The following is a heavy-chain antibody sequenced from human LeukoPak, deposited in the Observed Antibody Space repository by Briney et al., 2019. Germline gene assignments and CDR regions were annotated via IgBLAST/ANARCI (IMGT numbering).Heavy chain of an antibody. V-gene: IGHV1-2*02. J-gene: IGHJ3*02. CDR2: INPNSGGT. CDR3: ARDPSGSYSEDAFDI. Sequence: ASVKVSCKASGYTFTGYYMHWVRQAPGQELEWMGWINPNSGGTNYAQKFQGRVTMTRDTSISTAYMELSRLRSDDTAVYYCARDPSGSYSEDAFDIWGQGTMVTVSS. CDR1: GYTFTGYY. D-gene: IGHD1-26*01.